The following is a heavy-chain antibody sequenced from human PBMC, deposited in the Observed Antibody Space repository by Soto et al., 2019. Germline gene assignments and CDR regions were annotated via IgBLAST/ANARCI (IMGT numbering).Heavy chain of an antibody. CDR3: ARGSAYYDFWSGYYIQTEGDNWFDP. Sequence: GSAGKESFEDSWNTLAQYVNNLGRQAPGKKLERMGWRNPNSGNTGYAQKFQGRVTMTRNTSISTAYMELSSLRSEDTAVYYCARGSAYYDFWSGYYIQTEGDNWFDPWGQGTLVTVSS. CDR2: RNPNSGNT. D-gene: IGHD3-3*01. V-gene: IGHV1-8*01. J-gene: IGHJ5*02. CDR1: WNTLAQYV.